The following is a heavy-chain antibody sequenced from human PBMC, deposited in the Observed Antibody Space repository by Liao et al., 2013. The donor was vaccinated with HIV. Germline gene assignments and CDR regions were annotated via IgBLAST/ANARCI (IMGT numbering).Heavy chain of an antibody. V-gene: IGHV4-59*01. CDR2: ISHSGFT. D-gene: IGHD6-13*01. CDR1: GYSISSGY. Sequence: QVQLQESGPGLVKPSETLSLTCTVSGYSISSGYWGWIRQPPGKGLEWIGHISHSGFTNNNPSLKSRVTISIDQSNNEFSLDLSSVTAADTAVYYCGRGHSSSWPPSRWFDPWGQGTLVTVSS. J-gene: IGHJ5*02. CDR3: GRGHSSSWPPSRWFDP.